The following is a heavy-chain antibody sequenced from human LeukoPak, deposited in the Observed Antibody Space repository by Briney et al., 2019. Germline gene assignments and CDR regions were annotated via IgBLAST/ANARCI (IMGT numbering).Heavy chain of an antibody. J-gene: IGHJ4*02. Sequence: GGSLRLSCAASGFSFCPYTMNWLRQAPGKGLEWVSSISPGSSTMYYADSVKGPFTISRDNAKNSLYLQMNSLRHEDTAVYYCASQRGFDYWGQGTLVTVSS. CDR1: GFSFCPYT. V-gene: IGHV3-48*02. CDR2: ISPGSSTM. D-gene: IGHD3-10*01. CDR3: ASQRGFDY.